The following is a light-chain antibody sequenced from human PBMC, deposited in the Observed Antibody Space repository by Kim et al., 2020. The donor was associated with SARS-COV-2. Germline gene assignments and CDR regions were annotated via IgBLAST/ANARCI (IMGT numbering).Light chain of an antibody. CDR1: SGHSSYA. J-gene: IGLJ3*02. CDR3: QTWDIGNRV. Sequence: QPVLTQSPSASASLGASVKLTCTLSSGHSSYAIAWHQQQPDKGPRFLMKVNNDGSHTKGDGIPDRFSGSSSGAERYLTISSLQSEDEADYYCQTWDIGNRVFGGGTQLTVL. CDR2: VNNDGSH. V-gene: IGLV4-69*01.